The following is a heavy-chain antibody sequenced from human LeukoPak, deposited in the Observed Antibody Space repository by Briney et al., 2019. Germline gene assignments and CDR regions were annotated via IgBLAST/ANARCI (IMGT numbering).Heavy chain of an antibody. V-gene: IGHV3-23*01. Sequence: GGSLRLSCTASGFTFSLHAINWVRQAPGKGLEWVAAITGSSGDTYYTDSVKGRFTISRDNSRNTVYLQMNSLRAEDTALYYCVRDKGRSPGYWLDPWGHGTLVTVSS. CDR2: ITGSSGDT. CDR1: GFTFSLHA. D-gene: IGHD2-15*01. CDR3: VRDKGRSPGYWLDP. J-gene: IGHJ5*02.